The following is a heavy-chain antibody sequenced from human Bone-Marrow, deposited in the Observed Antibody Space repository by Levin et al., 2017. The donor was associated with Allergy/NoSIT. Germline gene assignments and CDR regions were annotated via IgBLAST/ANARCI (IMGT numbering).Heavy chain of an antibody. CDR3: ARGVGHAPATFDY. Sequence: ASETLSLTCAVSGYSISSGFYWGWIRQPPGKGLEWIGSIYHSGSTYYSPSLKSRVTLSVDTSKNQFSLKLSSVTATDTAVYYCARGVGHAPATFDYWGQGTLVTVSS. J-gene: IGHJ4*02. CDR1: GYSISSGFY. CDR2: IYHSGST. V-gene: IGHV4-38-2*01. D-gene: IGHD3-10*01.